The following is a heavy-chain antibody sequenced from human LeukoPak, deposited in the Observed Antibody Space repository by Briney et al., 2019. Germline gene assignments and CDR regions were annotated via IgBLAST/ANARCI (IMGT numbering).Heavy chain of an antibody. CDR1: GSSFNNYW. CDR3: ARVYSSSSGKNAFDI. D-gene: IGHD6-6*01. Sequence: GGSLRLSCAASGSSFNNYWMSWVRQAPGKGLEWVANIKQDGGNEKYYVDSVKGRFTISRDNAKNSLYLQMNSLRAEDTAVYYCARVYSSSSGKNAFDIWGQGTMVTVSS. CDR2: IKQDGGNEK. V-gene: IGHV3-7*03. J-gene: IGHJ3*02.